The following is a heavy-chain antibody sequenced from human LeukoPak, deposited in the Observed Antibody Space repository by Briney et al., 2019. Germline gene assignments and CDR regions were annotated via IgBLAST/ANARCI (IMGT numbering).Heavy chain of an antibody. V-gene: IGHV3-23*01. CDR1: GFTFRSYA. J-gene: IGHJ4*02. CDR2: ISGSGGST. CDR3: GREYASSGYCDS. Sequence: GGSLRLSCAASGFTFRSYAMSWVRQAPGKGLEWVSAISGSGGSTYYADSVKGRFTISRDNSKNTLYLQMNSLRAEDTAVYYCGREYASSGYCDSWGQGTLVTVSS. D-gene: IGHD3-22*01.